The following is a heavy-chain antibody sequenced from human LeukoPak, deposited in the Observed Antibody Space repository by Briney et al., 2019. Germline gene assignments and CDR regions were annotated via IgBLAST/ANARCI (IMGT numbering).Heavy chain of an antibody. Sequence: GGSLRLSCAASGFTFSNCGMSWVRQAPGKGLEWVSAISGSGGSTYYADSVKGRFTISRDNSKNTLYLQMNNLRPEDTAVYYCTREGDFDYWGQGILVTVSS. D-gene: IGHD1-26*01. CDR3: TREGDFDY. V-gene: IGHV3-23*01. J-gene: IGHJ4*02. CDR1: GFTFSNCG. CDR2: ISGSGGST.